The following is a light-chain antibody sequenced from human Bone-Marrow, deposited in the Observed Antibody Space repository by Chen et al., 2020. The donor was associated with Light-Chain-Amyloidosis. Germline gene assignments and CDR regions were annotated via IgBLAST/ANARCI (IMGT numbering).Light chain of an antibody. J-gene: IGKJ5*01. Sequence: EIVLTQSPATLSLSPGDTATLSCRASQSVTIYLAWYQQKPGQAPRLLIYDASNRATGIPARFSGRGSGTDFTLTISRLEPEDFAVYYCQQRSNWPGFGQGTRLEIK. CDR1: QSVTIY. CDR3: QQRSNWPG. V-gene: IGKV3-11*01. CDR2: DAS.